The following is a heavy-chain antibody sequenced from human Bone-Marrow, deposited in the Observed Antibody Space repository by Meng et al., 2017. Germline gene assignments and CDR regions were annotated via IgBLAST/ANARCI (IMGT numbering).Heavy chain of an antibody. Sequence: SLKVSCKASGGTFSSYSISWVRQAPGQGLEWMGGIIPIFGTTNYAQKFQGRVTITADKSTSTAYMELSSLRSEDTAVYYCARERTIVVVKNDAFDIWGQGTMVTVSS. V-gene: IGHV1-69*06. CDR3: ARERTIVVVKNDAFDI. D-gene: IGHD2-21*01. CDR2: IIPIFGTT. CDR1: GGTFSSYS. J-gene: IGHJ3*02.